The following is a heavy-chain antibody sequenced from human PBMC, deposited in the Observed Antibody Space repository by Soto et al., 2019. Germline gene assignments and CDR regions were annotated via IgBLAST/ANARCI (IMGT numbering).Heavy chain of an antibody. D-gene: IGHD1-1*01. CDR1: GGSISSGGYY. Sequence: SETLSLTCTVSGGSISSGGYYWSWIHHHPGKGLEWIGYIYYSGSTYYNPSLKSRVTISIDTSKNQFSLKLSSVTAADTAVYYCATPGGHWNHLGYWGKETLVTASS. J-gene: IGHJ4*02. V-gene: IGHV4-31*03. CDR3: ATPGGHWNHLGY. CDR2: IYYSGST.